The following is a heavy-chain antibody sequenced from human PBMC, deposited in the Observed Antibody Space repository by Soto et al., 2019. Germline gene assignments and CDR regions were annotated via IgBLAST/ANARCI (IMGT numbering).Heavy chain of an antibody. Sequence: PSETLSLTCSVSGASIRSYYWHWIRQPPGKGLEWIGYVYTSDYTRYSSSLKSRVTISVDTSKSQFYLRLNSVTAADTAVYYCARCYRDYYEALDAFDIWGQGTMVTVSS. CDR3: ARCYRDYYEALDAFDI. J-gene: IGHJ3*02. V-gene: IGHV4-4*08. CDR2: VYTSDYT. D-gene: IGHD3-22*01. CDR1: GASIRSYY.